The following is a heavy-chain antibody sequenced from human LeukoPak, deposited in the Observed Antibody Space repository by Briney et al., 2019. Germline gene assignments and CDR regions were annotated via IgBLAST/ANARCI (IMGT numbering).Heavy chain of an antibody. D-gene: IGHD1-26*01. J-gene: IGHJ4*02. CDR3: ARGRIVGARAYGY. Sequence: SSETLSLTCAVYGGSFSGYYWSWIRQPPGKGLEWIGEINHSGSTNYNPSLKSRVTISVDTSKNQFSLKLSSVTAADTAVYYCARGRIVGARAYGYWGQRTLVTVSS. V-gene: IGHV4-34*01. CDR2: INHSGST. CDR1: GGSFSGYY.